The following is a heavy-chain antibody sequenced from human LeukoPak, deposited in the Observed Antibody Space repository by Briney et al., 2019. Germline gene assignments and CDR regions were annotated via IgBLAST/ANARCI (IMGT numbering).Heavy chain of an antibody. CDR2: INPNTGNT. CDR3: ARGGAGTYYKRDGWFDP. Sequence: ASVKVSCNASGYTFNSYDINWVRQATGQGLEWMGWINPNTGNTGYGERFQGRVTMTRDNSISTAYMELNSLTSDDTAVYYCARGGAGTYYKRDGWFDPWGQGTVVTVSS. D-gene: IGHD3-10*01. J-gene: IGHJ5*02. V-gene: IGHV1-8*01. CDR1: GYTFNSYD.